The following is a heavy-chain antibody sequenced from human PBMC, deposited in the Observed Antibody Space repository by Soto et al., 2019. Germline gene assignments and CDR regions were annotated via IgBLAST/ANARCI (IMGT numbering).Heavy chain of an antibody. CDR1: GFTFSTYG. CDR3: AKDLIAVAGTGGFDY. D-gene: IGHD6-19*01. CDR2: ISDSGHYI. V-gene: IGHV3-23*01. J-gene: IGHJ4*02. Sequence: GGSLRLSCAASGFTFSTYGMNWVRQAPGKGLEWLSSISDSGHYIYYADSVKGRFTISRDNSKNTLYLQMNSLRAEDTAVYYCAKDLIAVAGTGGFDYWGQGTLVTVSS.